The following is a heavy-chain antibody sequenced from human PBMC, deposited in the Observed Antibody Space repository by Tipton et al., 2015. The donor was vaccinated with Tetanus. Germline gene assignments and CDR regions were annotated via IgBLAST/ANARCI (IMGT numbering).Heavy chain of an antibody. CDR1: GGSLSSSH. J-gene: IGHJ4*02. Sequence: GLVKPSETLSLTCTVSGGSLSSSHWAWIRQPPGKGLEWLAYISYSGSTNSNYALKSRITISRDTSKNQISLKLTSVTAADTAVYYCARANYNFPKKGPFDSWGQGTLVIVSS. V-gene: IGHV4-59*01. D-gene: IGHD3-3*01. CDR2: ISYSGST. CDR3: ARANYNFPKKGPFDS.